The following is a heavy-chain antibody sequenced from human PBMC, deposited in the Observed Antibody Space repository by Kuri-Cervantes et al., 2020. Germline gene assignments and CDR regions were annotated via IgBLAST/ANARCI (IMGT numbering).Heavy chain of an antibody. V-gene: IGHV1-8*01. Sequence: ASVKVSCKASGYTFTSNDISWVRQATGQGLEWMGWKNPNSDNTGYAQKFQGRVTITTDDFTSTAYMELSSLRSEDTAVYYCARYPSGDYVWRKYYYYYMDVWGKGTTVTVSS. CDR3: ARYPSGDYVWRKYYYYYMDV. CDR2: KNPNSDNT. D-gene: IGHD3-16*01. J-gene: IGHJ6*03. CDR1: GYTFTSND.